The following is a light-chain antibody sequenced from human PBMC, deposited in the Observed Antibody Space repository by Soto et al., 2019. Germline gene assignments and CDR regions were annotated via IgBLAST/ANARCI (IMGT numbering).Light chain of an antibody. V-gene: IGKV3-15*01. CDR1: QNIENH. Sequence: EIVMTQSPATLSVSPGERATLSCRASQNIENHLAWYQQTPGQAPRLLIHGASTRATGIPDTFSGSGSGTDFTLTISRLEPEDFAVYYCQVYGNSPMYTFGQGTRLEIK. J-gene: IGKJ2*01. CDR3: QVYGNSPMYT. CDR2: GAS.